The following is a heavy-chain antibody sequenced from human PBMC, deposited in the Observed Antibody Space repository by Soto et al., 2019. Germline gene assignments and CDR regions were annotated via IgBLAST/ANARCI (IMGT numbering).Heavy chain of an antibody. CDR2: IIPIFGTA. D-gene: IGHD2-2*02. Sequence: QVQLVQSGAEVKKPGSSVKVSCKASGGTFSSYAISWVRQAPGQGLEWMGGIIPIFGTANYAQKFQGRVTITADESTRTAYMELSSLRSEDTAVYYCARRELDMNYCSSTSCYTGMDYWGQGTLVTVSS. J-gene: IGHJ4*02. V-gene: IGHV1-69*01. CDR1: GGTFSSYA. CDR3: ARRELDMNYCSSTSCYTGMDY.